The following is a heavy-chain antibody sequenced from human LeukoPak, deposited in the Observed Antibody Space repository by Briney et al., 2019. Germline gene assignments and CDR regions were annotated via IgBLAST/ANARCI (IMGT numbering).Heavy chain of an antibody. Sequence: PSETLSLTCGVYGGSFSGYSWSWIRQPPGKGLEWIGEINHSGSTNYNPSLKSRVTISVDTSKNQFSLKLSSVTAADTAVYYCARGSASYDYVWGSYRPPYFDYWGQGTLVTVSS. CDR1: GGSFSGYS. V-gene: IGHV4-34*01. J-gene: IGHJ4*02. D-gene: IGHD3-16*02. CDR3: ARGSASYDYVWGSYRPPYFDY. CDR2: INHSGST.